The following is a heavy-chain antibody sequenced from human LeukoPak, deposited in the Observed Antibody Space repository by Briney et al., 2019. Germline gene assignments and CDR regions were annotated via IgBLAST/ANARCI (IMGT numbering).Heavy chain of an antibody. D-gene: IGHD2-2*02. CDR1: GFTFSSNA. J-gene: IGHJ5*02. CDR2: ISGSGTST. Sequence: PGGSLRLSCAASGFTFSSNAMSWVRQAPGKGLEWVSGISGSGTSTYYADSVKGRFTISRDNSKNTLYLQMNSLRAEDTAVYHCARDRGNIVVAPNAIRGWFDPWGQGTLVTVSS. V-gene: IGHV3-23*01. CDR3: ARDRGNIVVAPNAIRGWFDP.